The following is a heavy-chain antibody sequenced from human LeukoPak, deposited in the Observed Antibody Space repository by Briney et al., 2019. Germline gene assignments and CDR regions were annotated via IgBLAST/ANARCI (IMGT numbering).Heavy chain of an antibody. J-gene: IGHJ6*03. D-gene: IGHD3-3*01. V-gene: IGHV4-39*01. CDR1: GGSMGSSGYY. CDR3: ARSILGVVSNYYYYMDV. Sequence: SETLSLTCSVSGGSMGSSGYYWGWVRQPPGKGLEWIASIYYTGNTRYNPSLQSRVTISVDTSKTQFSLKVTSVTAADTAVYYCARSILGVVSNYYYYMDVWGKGTTVTVSS. CDR2: IYYTGNT.